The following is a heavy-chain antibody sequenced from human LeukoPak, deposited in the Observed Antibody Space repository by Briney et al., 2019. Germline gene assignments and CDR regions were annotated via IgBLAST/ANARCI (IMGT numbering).Heavy chain of an antibody. Sequence: PSETLSLTCTVSGGSISSSSYYWGWIRQPPGKGLEWIGSIYYSGSTSYSPSLRSRVTMSVDTSKNQFSLKLSSVTAADTAVYYCARVEDCSSASCYRFDYWGQGTLVTVSS. CDR1: GGSISSSSYY. V-gene: IGHV4-39*07. D-gene: IGHD2-2*01. J-gene: IGHJ4*02. CDR3: ARVEDCSSASCYRFDY. CDR2: IYYSGST.